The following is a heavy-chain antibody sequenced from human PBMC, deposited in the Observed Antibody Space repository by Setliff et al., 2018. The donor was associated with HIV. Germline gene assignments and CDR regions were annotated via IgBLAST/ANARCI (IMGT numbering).Heavy chain of an antibody. CDR1: GYSFSDFH. J-gene: IGHJ6*03. D-gene: IGHD2-2*01. CDR3: ARSEGRCRSVSCYVYDFFYMDV. V-gene: IGHV1-2*02. CDR2: INPNSGAA. Sequence: ASVKVSCKTSGYSFSDFHIHWVRQAPGQGLEWMGWINPNSGAAKYEQKFYGRVTMARDTSTATVYMELSRLTPDDTAVYYCARSEGRCRSVSCYVYDFFYMDVWGKGTTVTVSS.